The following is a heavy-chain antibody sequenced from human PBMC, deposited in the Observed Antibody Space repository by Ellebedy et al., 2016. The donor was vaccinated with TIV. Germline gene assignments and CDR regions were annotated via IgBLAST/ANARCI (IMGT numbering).Heavy chain of an antibody. D-gene: IGHD2-15*01. CDR2: INHSGST. J-gene: IGHJ4*02. CDR3: ARELRGGGTVDY. V-gene: IGHV4-34*01. Sequence: SQTLSLTCAVYGGSFSGYYWRWIRQPPGKGLEWIGEINHSGSTNYNPSLKSRVTVSVDTSKNQFSLKLSSVTAADTAVYYCARELRGGGTVDYWGQGTLVTVSS. CDR1: GGSFSGYY.